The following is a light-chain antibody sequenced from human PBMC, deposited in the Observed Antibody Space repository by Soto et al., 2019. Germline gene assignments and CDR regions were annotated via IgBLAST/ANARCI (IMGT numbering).Light chain of an antibody. CDR3: QQTYNTPRT. CDR2: ITS. CDR1: QNIRSY. V-gene: IGKV1-39*01. J-gene: IGKJ1*01. Sequence: DIQLPKSPSSLSASIGDRVTITCRASQNIRSYLNWYQQRPGEANKLLIYITSSLQSGVPSRFSGSGSGTDFTLTISGLQPEEFATYFCQQTYNTPRTVGQGTKVDIK.